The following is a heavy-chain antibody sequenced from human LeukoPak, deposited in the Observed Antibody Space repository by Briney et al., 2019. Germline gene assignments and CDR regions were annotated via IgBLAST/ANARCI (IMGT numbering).Heavy chain of an antibody. CDR2: IYHSGST. CDR3: ARWRFWSGEIDY. J-gene: IGHJ4*02. Sequence: SETLSLTCAVSGYSISSGYYWGWIRQPPGKGLEWIGSIYHSGSTYYNPSLKSRVTISVDTSKNQFSLKLSSVTAADTAVCYCARWRFWSGEIDYWGQGTLVTVSS. CDR1: GYSISSGYY. D-gene: IGHD3-3*01. V-gene: IGHV4-38-2*01.